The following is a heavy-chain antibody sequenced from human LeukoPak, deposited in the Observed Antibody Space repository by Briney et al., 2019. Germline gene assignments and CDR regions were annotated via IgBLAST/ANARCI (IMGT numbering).Heavy chain of an antibody. CDR1: GGSITNYY. V-gene: IGHV4-59*01. CDR2: IYYSENT. CDR3: TRVMVGATTDY. D-gene: IGHD1-26*01. Sequence: PSETLSLTCTVSGGSITNYYWSWIRQPPGKGLEWIGSIYYSENTNYNPSLKSRVTISVDTSKNQFSLKLTSVTAADTAVYYCTRVMVGATTDYWGQGTLVTVSS. J-gene: IGHJ4*02.